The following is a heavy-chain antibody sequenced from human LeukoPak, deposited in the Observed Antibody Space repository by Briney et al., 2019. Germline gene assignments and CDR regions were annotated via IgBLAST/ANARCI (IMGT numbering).Heavy chain of an antibody. Sequence: PGGSLRLSCAASGFSFSDSGMHWVRQAPGKGLEWVAVISYDGGKIYYADSVKGRFTISRDNAKNSLYLQMNSLRAEDTAVYYCAREFEVGARAYWGQGTLVTVSS. D-gene: IGHD1-26*01. CDR3: AREFEVGARAY. J-gene: IGHJ4*02. CDR1: GFSFSDSG. V-gene: IGHV3-30*03. CDR2: ISYDGGKI.